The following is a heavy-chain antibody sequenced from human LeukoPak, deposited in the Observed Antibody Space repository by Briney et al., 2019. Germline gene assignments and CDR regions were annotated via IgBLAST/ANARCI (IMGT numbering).Heavy chain of an antibody. V-gene: IGHV4-59*08. J-gene: IGHJ5*02. CDR1: GGSISSYY. CDR2: IYYSGST. D-gene: IGHD3-22*01. Sequence: PSETLSLTCTVSGGSISSYYWSWIRQPPGKGLEWIGYIYYSGSTNYNPSLKSRVTISVDTSKNQFSLKLSSVTAADTAVYYCARHIYDSSGYYYFNWFDPWGQRTLVTVSS. CDR3: ARHIYDSSGYYYFNWFDP.